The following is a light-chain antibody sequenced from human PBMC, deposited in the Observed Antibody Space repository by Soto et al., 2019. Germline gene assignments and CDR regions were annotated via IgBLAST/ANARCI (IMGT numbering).Light chain of an antibody. Sequence: QSVLTQPPSVSGAPGQRVTISCTGGSSNIWAGFDVHWYQQFPGTAPKLLIYANSNRPSGVPDRFSGSKSGTSASLTITGLQAEDEADYYCQSFDSSLSAYVFGTGTKVTVL. V-gene: IGLV1-40*01. CDR3: QSFDSSLSAYV. CDR2: ANS. J-gene: IGLJ1*01. CDR1: SSNIWAGFD.